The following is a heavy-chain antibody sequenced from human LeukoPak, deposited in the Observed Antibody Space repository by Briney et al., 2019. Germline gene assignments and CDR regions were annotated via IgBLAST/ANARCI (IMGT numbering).Heavy chain of an antibody. J-gene: IGHJ4*02. D-gene: IGHD5/OR15-5a*01. Sequence: ASVKVSCKASGYAFSSYGISWVRQAPGQGLEWMGWISGYNGNTNYAQKLQGRVTMTTDTSTTTAYMELRSLRYDDTAVYYCARDWHSVSSTREIYFGYWGQGTRVTVSS. CDR2: ISGYNGNT. CDR3: ARDWHSVSSTREIYFGY. V-gene: IGHV1-18*01. CDR1: GYAFSSYG.